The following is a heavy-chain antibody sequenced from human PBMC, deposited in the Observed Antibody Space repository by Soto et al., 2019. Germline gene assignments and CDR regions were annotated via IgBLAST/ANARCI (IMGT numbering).Heavy chain of an antibody. D-gene: IGHD4-17*01. V-gene: IGHV4-59*01. CDR1: GASLISSY. Sequence: SETLSLTCTVSGASLISSYWCWIRQPPGKGLERIGYIYYSGSTNYNPSLKSRVTISVEPSKNPFSLKLSSETAGDSAVYYCARGLRYFDYWGQGILVTVSS. CDR3: ARGLRYFDY. J-gene: IGHJ4*02. CDR2: IYYSGST.